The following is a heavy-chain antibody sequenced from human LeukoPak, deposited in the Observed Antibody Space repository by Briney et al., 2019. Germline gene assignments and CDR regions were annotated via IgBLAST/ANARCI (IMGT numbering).Heavy chain of an antibody. D-gene: IGHD3-10*01. J-gene: IGHJ4*02. CDR2: ISYDGSNK. CDR3: AKSRKWNYYGSGSQRNPFDY. V-gene: IGHV3-30*18. CDR1: GFTFSSYG. Sequence: PGGSLRLSCAASGFTFSSYGMHWVRQAPGKGLEWVAVISYDGSNKYYADSVKGRFTISRDNSKNTLYLQMNSLRAEDTAVYYRAKSRKWNYYGSGSQRNPFDYWGQGTLVTVSS.